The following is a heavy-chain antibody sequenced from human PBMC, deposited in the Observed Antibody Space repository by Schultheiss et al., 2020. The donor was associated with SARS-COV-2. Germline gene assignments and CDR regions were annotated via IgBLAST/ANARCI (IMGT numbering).Heavy chain of an antibody. J-gene: IGHJ4*02. V-gene: IGHV1-18*01. Sequence: ASVKVSCKASGYTFTSYGISWVRQAPGQGLEWMGWISAYNGNTNYAQKLQGRVTMTTDTSTSTAYMELRSLRSDDTAVYYCARDPDLRFLEWPHLVVWGQGTLVTVSS. CDR3: ARDPDLRFLEWPHLVV. CDR1: GYTFTSYG. D-gene: IGHD3-3*01. CDR2: ISAYNGNT.